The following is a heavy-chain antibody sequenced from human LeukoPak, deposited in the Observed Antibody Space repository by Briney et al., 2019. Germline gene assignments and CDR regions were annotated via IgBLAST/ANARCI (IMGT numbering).Heavy chain of an antibody. CDR2: ISGSGGSA. D-gene: IGHD3-22*01. V-gene: IGHV3-23*01. J-gene: IGHJ4*02. CDR1: GFTFSNYS. CDR3: AKDQASSGLYFHY. Sequence: AGSLRLSCAASGFTFSNYSMSWVRQAPGKGLEWVSTISGSGGSAFYPDSVKGRFTISRDNSKKTLYLQMNSLRAEDTAVYYCAKDQASSGLYFHYWGQGTLVTVSS.